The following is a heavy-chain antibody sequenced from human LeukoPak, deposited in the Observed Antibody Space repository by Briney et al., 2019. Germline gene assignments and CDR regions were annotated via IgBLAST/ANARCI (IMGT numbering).Heavy chain of an antibody. CDR2: IIPILGIA. J-gene: IGHJ5*02. D-gene: IGHD5-24*01. CDR3: ARDEEMATTAWFDP. V-gene: IGHV1-69*04. Sequence: SVKVSCKASGGTFSSYAISWVRQAPGQGLEWMGRIIPILGIANYAQKFQGRVTITADKSTSTAYMELSSLRSEDTAVYYCARDEEMATTAWFDPWGQGTLVTVSS. CDR1: GGTFSSYA.